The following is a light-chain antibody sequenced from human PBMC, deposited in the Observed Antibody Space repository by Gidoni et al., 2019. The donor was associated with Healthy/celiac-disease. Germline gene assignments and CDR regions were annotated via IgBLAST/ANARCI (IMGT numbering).Light chain of an antibody. CDR2: AAS. J-gene: IGKJ2*01. Sequence: AIRMTQSPSSLSASTGDRVTITCRASQGISSYLAWYQQKPGKAPKLLIYAASTLQSGVPSRFSGSGSGTDFTLTISCLQSEDFATYYCQQYYSYQPYTFGQXTKLGI. CDR1: QGISSY. CDR3: QQYYSYQPYT. V-gene: IGKV1-8*01.